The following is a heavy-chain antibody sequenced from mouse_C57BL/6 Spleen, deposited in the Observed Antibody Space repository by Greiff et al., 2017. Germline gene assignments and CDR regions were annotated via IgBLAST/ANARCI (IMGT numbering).Heavy chain of an antibody. D-gene: IGHD2-2*01. V-gene: IGHV1-82*01. CDR1: GYAFSSSW. CDR3: ARSGGYLPWFAY. CDR2: IYPGDGDT. J-gene: IGHJ3*01. Sequence: VQLVESGPELVKPGASVKISCKASGYAFSSSWMNWVKQRPGKGLEWIGRIYPGDGDTNYNGKFKGKATLTADKSSSTAYMQLSSLTSEDSAVYFCARSGGYLPWFAYWGQGTLVTVSA.